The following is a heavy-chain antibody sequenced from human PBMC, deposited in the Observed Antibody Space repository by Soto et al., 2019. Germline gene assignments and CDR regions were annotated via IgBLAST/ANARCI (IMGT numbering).Heavy chain of an antibody. CDR3: ARIADCSTTSCSFPSRFHVRGYYYYYGLDV. V-gene: IGHV1-18*04. CDR1: AYTFTSYG. J-gene: IGHJ6*02. CDR2: ISAYNGNS. D-gene: IGHD2-2*01. Sequence: QVHLVQSGAEVKKPGASVKVTCKASAYTFTSYGISWVRQAPGQGLEWVGWISAYNGNSNYAQKYEGRVTMTTDTSTSTAYMALSSLRSDDTAVYYCARIADCSTTSCSFPSRFHVRGYYYYYGLDVWGQGTTVTVSS.